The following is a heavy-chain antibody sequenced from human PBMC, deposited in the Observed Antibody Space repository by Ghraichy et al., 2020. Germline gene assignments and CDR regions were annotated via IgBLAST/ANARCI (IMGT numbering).Heavy chain of an antibody. CDR1: GGSISSYY. CDR2: IYYSGST. V-gene: IGHV4-59*01. Sequence: SETLSLTCTVSGGSISSYYWSWIRQPPGKGLEWIGYIYYSGSTNYNPSLKSRVTISVDTSKNQFSLKLSSVTAADTAVYYCARDIALGGMDVWGQGTTVTVSS. D-gene: IGHD3-16*01. J-gene: IGHJ6*02. CDR3: ARDIALGGMDV.